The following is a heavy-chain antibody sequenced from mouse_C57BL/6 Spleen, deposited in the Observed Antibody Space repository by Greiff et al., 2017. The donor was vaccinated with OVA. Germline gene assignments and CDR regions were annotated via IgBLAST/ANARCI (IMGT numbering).Heavy chain of an antibody. Sequence: QVQLQQSGAELVKPGASVKISCKASGYAFSSYWMNWVKQRPGKGLEWIGQIYPGDGDTNYNGKFTGKATLTAAKSSSTAYMQLSSLTSEDSAVYVSARWGFGTTVDWYFDVWGTGTTVTVSS. CDR2: IYPGDGDT. D-gene: IGHD1-1*01. CDR3: ARWGFGTTVDWYFDV. CDR1: GYAFSSYW. V-gene: IGHV1-80*01. J-gene: IGHJ1*03.